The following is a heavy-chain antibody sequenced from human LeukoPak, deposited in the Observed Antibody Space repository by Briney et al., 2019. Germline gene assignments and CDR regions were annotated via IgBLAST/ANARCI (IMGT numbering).Heavy chain of an antibody. Sequence: GGSLRLSCAASGFTFSSYSMNWVRQAPGKGLEWVSSISSSSSYIYYADSVKGRFTTSRDNAKNSLYLQMNSLRAEDTAVYYCARGDTAMVTQPEYYFDYWGQGTLVTVSS. J-gene: IGHJ4*02. CDR1: GFTFSSYS. V-gene: IGHV3-21*01. CDR2: ISSSSSYI. CDR3: ARGDTAMVTQPEYYFDY. D-gene: IGHD5-18*01.